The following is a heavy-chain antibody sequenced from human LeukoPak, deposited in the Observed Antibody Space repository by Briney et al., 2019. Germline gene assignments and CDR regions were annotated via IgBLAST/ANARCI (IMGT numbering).Heavy chain of an antibody. CDR3: AGWGLRIGVVNYYYYGMDV. CDR1: GYTLTELS. CDR2: FDPEDGET. V-gene: IGHV1-24*01. D-gene: IGHD3-3*01. J-gene: IGHJ6*02. Sequence: ASVKVSCKASGYTLTELSMHWVRQAPGKGLEWMGGFDPEDGETIYAQKFQGRVTMTEDTSTDTAYMELSSLRSEDTAVYSCAGWGLRIGVVNYYYYGMDVWGQGTTVTVSS.